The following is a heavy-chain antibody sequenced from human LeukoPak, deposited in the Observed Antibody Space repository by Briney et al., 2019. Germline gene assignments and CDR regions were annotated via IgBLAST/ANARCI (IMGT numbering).Heavy chain of an antibody. CDR1: GFTFSSYG. V-gene: IGHV3-33*01. D-gene: IGHD3-22*01. CDR2: IWYDGSNK. CDR3: ARDSDSSGYSDY. Sequence: PGGPLRLSCAASGFTFSSYGMHGVRQAPGKGLEGVAVIWYDGSNKYYADSVKGQFTISRDNSKNTLYLQMNSLGAEDTAVYYCARDSDSSGYSDYWGQGTLVTVSS. J-gene: IGHJ4*02.